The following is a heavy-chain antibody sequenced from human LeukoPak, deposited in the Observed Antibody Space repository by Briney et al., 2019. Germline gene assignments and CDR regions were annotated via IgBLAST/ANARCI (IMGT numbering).Heavy chain of an antibody. Sequence: PSETLSLTCAVYGGSFSGYYWSWIRQPPGKGLEWIGEINHSGSTNYNPSLKSRVTISVDTSKNQFPLKLSSVTAADTAVYYCVRAGIAAGRWFDPWGQGTLVTVSS. CDR1: GGSFSGYY. V-gene: IGHV4-34*01. CDR3: VRAGIAAGRWFDP. J-gene: IGHJ5*02. D-gene: IGHD6-13*01. CDR2: INHSGST.